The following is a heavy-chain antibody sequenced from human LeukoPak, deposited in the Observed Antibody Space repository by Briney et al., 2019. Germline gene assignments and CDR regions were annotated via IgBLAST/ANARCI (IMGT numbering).Heavy chain of an antibody. J-gene: IGHJ4*02. CDR1: GGSISTHY. CDR2: IYYSGSA. CDR3: ARETSLAGFASGLGFNY. Sequence: PSETLSLTCTVSGGSISTHYCSWIRQPPGKGLEWIGYIYYSGSADYNPSLKSRVTISVDTSKNQFSLKLTSVTAADTATYYCARETSLAGFASGLGFNYWGQGILVTVSS. D-gene: IGHD6-19*01. V-gene: IGHV4-59*11.